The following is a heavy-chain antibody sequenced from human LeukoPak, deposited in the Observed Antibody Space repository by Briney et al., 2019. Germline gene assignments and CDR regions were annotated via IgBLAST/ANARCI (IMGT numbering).Heavy chain of an antibody. CDR1: GYTFTSYD. V-gene: IGHV1-8*01. CDR3: ARARTTVVTGVFDY. D-gene: IGHD4-23*01. Sequence: ASVTVSCTASGYTFTSYDINWVRQATGQGLEWMGWMNPNSGNTGYAQKFQDRVTITADESTSTAYMELSSLRSEDTAVYYCARARTTVVTGVFDYWGQGTLVTVSS. J-gene: IGHJ4*02. CDR2: MNPNSGNT.